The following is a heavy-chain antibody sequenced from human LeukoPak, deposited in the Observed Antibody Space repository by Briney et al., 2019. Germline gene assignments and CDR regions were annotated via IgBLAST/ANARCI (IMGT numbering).Heavy chain of an antibody. D-gene: IGHD3-16*02. CDR2: ISYDGSNK. CDR3: ARPKTDLKGELSSPLDY. J-gene: IGHJ4*02. Sequence: GGSLRLSCVASGFRITNAWMNWVRQAPGKGLEWVAVISYDGSNKYYADSVKGRFTISRDNSKNTLYLQMNSLRAEDTAVYYCARPKTDLKGELSSPLDYWGQGTLVTVSS. CDR1: GFRITNAW. V-gene: IGHV3-30-3*01.